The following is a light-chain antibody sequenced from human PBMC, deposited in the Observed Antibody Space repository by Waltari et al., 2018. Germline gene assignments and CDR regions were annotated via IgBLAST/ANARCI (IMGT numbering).Light chain of an antibody. J-gene: IGKJ4*01. Sequence: EIVMPQSPVSLSVSPGARATLSCRASQNIRSTLAWYQQKPGQAPRLLIYGASTRATGIPARFSGSGSGTEFTLTISSLQSEDFAVYYCHQYNDWPLTFGGGTKVETK. CDR2: GAS. CDR3: HQYNDWPLT. CDR1: QNIRST. V-gene: IGKV3-15*01.